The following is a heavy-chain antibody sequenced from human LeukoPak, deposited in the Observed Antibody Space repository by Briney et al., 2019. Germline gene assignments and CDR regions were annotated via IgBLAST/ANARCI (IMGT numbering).Heavy chain of an antibody. CDR2: IYSSAST. CDR1: GCSISRYY. Sequence: PSETLSLTCSVSGCSISRYYWSWFLQPPGEGLVGIGDIYSSASTNYYTSSKGRVTISVDTSKNQYSLTLRSVTAADTAVYYCARGAAATYWGQRTLITLSS. J-gene: IGHJ4*02. CDR3: ARGAAATY. D-gene: IGHD6-13*01. V-gene: IGHV4-59*01.